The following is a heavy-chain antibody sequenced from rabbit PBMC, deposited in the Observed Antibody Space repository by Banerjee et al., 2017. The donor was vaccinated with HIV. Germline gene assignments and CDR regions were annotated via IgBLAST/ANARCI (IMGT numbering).Heavy chain of an antibody. CDR1: GFDFSISAY. V-gene: IGHV1S43*01. CDR2: IVTGSGST. CDR3: ARADMLVVLVRTAYYFDL. Sequence: QEQLEESGGDLVKPEGSLTLTCTASGFDFSISAYMSWVRQAPGKGLEWIGCIVTGSGSTYYASWANGRFTISRSTSLNTVDLKMTSLTAADTATYFCARADMLVVLVRTAYYFDLWGPGTLVTVS. D-gene: IGHD4-2*01. J-gene: IGHJ4*01.